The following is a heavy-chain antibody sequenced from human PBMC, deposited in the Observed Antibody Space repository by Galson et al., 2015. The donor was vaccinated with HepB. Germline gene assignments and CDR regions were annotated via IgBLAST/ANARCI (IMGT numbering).Heavy chain of an antibody. CDR1: GFTFSDYY. J-gene: IGHJ4*02. CDR3: ARIGTPNSFDY. Sequence: SLRLSCAASGFTFSDYYMSWIRQAPGKGLEWVSYISSSSSYTNYADSVKGRFTISRDNAKNSLYLQMNSLRAEDTAVYYCARIGTPNSFDYWGQGTLVTVSS. D-gene: IGHD3-10*01. CDR2: ISSSSSYT. V-gene: IGHV3-11*06.